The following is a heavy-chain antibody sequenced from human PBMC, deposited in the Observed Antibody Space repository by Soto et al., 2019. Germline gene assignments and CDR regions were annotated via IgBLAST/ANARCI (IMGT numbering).Heavy chain of an antibody. Sequence: GGSMRLSSAASGFTFSSYWVHWVRQAPGKGLVWVSRINSDGSNKYYADSVKGRFTISRDNSKNTLYLQMNSLRAEDTAVYYCAKSRTMVRGVIGSYYYYGMDVWGQGTTVTVSS. D-gene: IGHD3-10*01. CDR3: AKSRTMVRGVIGSYYYYGMDV. CDR2: INSDGSNK. V-gene: IGHV3-74*01. J-gene: IGHJ6*02. CDR1: GFTFSSYW.